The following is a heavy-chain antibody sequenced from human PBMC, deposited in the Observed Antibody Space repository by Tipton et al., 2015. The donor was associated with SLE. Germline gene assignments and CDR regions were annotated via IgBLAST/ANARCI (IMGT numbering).Heavy chain of an antibody. V-gene: IGHV4-34*01. CDR2: INHSGGT. J-gene: IGHJ3*02. CDR3: ARAAWMSSAWAFDI. Sequence: AGLVKPSETLSLTCAVYGGSFSGYYWSWIRQPPGKGLEWIGEINHSGGTNYNPSLKSRVTISVDTSKNQFSLKLSSVTAADTAVFYCARAAWMSSAWAFDIWGQGTMVTVSS. CDR1: GGSFSGYY. D-gene: IGHD6-25*01.